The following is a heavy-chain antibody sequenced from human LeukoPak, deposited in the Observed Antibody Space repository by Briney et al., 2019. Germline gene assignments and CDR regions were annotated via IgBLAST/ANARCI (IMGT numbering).Heavy chain of an antibody. Sequence: GGSLRLSCAASGFTFSSYAVSWVRQAPGKGLEWVSTISGSAGSTYYADSVKGRFTISRDNSKNTLYLQMNSLRAEDTAVYYCARNTFVGATYFDYWGQGTLVTVSS. J-gene: IGHJ4*02. CDR1: GFTFSSYA. CDR2: ISGSAGST. V-gene: IGHV3-23*01. D-gene: IGHD1-26*01. CDR3: ARNTFVGATYFDY.